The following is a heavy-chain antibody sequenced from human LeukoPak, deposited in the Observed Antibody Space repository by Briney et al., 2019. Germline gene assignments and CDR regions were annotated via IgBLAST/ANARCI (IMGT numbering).Heavy chain of an antibody. CDR3: ATRNIAAAGTYDY. V-gene: IGHV1-8*01. D-gene: IGHD6-13*01. Sequence: ASVKVSCKASGYTFTSYDINWVRQATGQGLEWMGGMNPNSGDTGYAQKFQGRVTMTRNTSISTANMKPSSLRSEDTAVDYCATRNIAAAGTYDYWGQGTLGTVSS. CDR1: GYTFTSYD. CDR2: MNPNSGDT. J-gene: IGHJ4*02.